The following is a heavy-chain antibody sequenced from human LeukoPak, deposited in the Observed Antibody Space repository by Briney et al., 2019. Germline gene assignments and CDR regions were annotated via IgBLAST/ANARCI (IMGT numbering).Heavy chain of an antibody. CDR2: ISSSSNYI. CDR1: GFTFSSYS. V-gene: IGHV3-21*01. J-gene: IGHJ5*02. CDR3: ARDPSSGWYLKGWFDP. D-gene: IGHD6-19*01. Sequence: GGSLRLSCAASGFTFSSYSMNWVRQAPGKGLEWVSSISSSSNYIYYADSVKGRFTTSRDNAKNSLYLQMNSLRAEDTAVYYCARDPSSGWYLKGWFDPWGQGTLVTVSS.